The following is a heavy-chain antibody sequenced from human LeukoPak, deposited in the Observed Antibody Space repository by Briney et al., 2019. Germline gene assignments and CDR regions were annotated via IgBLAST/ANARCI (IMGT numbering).Heavy chain of an antibody. J-gene: IGHJ4*02. CDR1: GFTVSSNY. V-gene: IGHV3-66*01. CDR2: IYGGGST. D-gene: IGHD3-22*01. CDR3: ARASRFYYDSSAFSIDY. Sequence: GGSLRLSCAASGFTVSSNYMSWVRQAPGKGLEWVSVIYGGGSTYYADSVKGRFTISRDNSKNTLYLQMNSLRAEDTAMYYCARASRFYYDSSAFSIDYWGQGTLVTVSS.